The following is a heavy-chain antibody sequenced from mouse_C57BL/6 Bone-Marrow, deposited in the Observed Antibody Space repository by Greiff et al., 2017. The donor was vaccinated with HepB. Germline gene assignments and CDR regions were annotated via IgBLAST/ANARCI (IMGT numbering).Heavy chain of an antibody. D-gene: IGHD2-2*01. CDR3: ARHGYDGYYFDY. CDR2: IWSDGST. J-gene: IGHJ2*01. V-gene: IGHV2-6-1*01. CDR1: GFSFTSYG. Sequence: QVQLKESGPGLVAPSQSLSITCTVSGFSFTSYGVHWVRQPPGKGLEWLVVIWSDGSTTYNSALKSRLSISKDNSKSQVFLKMNSLQTDDTAMYYCARHGYDGYYFDYWGQGTTLTVSS.